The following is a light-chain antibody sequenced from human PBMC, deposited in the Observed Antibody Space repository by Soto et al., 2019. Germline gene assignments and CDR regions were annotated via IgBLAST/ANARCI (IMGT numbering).Light chain of an antibody. CDR3: QSFDTSLSGFVV. J-gene: IGLJ2*01. CDR2: DNN. V-gene: IGLV1-40*01. Sequence: QSVLTQPPSMSGAPGQRVTISCTGSSSNIGAGYDVHWYQHHPGTAPQLLILDNNNRPAGVPDRFSGSKSDTSASLAITGRQAEDEAVYYGQSFDTSLSGFVVFGGGTKLTVL. CDR1: SSNIGAGYD.